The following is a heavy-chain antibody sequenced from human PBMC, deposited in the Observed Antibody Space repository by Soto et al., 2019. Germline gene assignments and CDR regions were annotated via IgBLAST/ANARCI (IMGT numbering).Heavy chain of an antibody. CDR2: ISSDGSNK. CDR1: GLTFSSNG. V-gene: IGHV3-30*03. J-gene: IGHJ4*02. D-gene: IGHD2-15*01. Sequence: QVQLVESGGGVVQPGRSLRLSCAASGLTFSSNGIHWVRQAPGKGLEWVAVISSDGSNKYYADSVKGRFTISRDNSKNTLYLQMNSLRAEDTAVYYCAMDLYGGSSRFDFWGQGTLVTVSS. CDR3: AMDLYGGSSRFDF.